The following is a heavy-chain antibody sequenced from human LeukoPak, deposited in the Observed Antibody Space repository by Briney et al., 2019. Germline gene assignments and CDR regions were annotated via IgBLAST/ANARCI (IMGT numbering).Heavy chain of an antibody. J-gene: IGHJ6*03. Sequence: GGSLRLSRAASGFTFSSYSMNWVRQAPGKGLEWVSFISSSSSYIYYADSMKGRFTISRDNAKNTLYLQMNSLRAEDTAVYYCAKLPKIHYYGSGSYRSGHYMDVWGKGTTATISS. CDR3: AKLPKIHYYGSGSYRSGHYMDV. CDR2: ISSSSSYI. V-gene: IGHV3-21*01. CDR1: GFTFSSYS. D-gene: IGHD3-10*01.